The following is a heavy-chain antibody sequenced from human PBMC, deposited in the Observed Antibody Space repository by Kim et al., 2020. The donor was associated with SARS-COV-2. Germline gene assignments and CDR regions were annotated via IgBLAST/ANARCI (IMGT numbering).Heavy chain of an antibody. CDR3: ATGQGGYDLPDY. J-gene: IGHJ4*02. Sequence: GGSLRLSCVGSGFSFTYAWMSWVRQAPGKGQEWLGRIRSKRDGGITDYAAPVKGRFIISRDDSENTLFLQLNSLKNEDTAVYYCATGQGGYDLPDYWGQG. CDR2: IRSKRDGGIT. D-gene: IGHD5-12*01. V-gene: IGHV3-15*01. CDR1: GFSFTYAW.